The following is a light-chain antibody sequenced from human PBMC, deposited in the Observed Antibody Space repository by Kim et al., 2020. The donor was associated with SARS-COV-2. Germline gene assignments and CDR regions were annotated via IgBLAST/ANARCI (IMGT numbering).Light chain of an antibody. V-gene: IGLV2-14*01. CDR3: SSYTSSGTWV. Sequence: QSALTQPASVSGSPGQSITISCSGTSSDVGTHSHVSSHQQHPGKAPKLMIYDVSERPSGVSNRFSASKSGNTASLTISGLQAEDEADYYCSSYTSSGTWVFGGGTQLTVL. CDR2: DVS. CDR1: SSDVGTHSH. J-gene: IGLJ3*02.